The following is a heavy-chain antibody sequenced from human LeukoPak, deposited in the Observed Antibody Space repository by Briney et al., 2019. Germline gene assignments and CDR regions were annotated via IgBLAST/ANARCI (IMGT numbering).Heavy chain of an antibody. V-gene: IGHV4-34*01. CDR3: ARDRITMVRGVKRHFDY. Sequence: SETLSLTCAVYGGSFSGYYWSWIRQPPGKGLEWIGEINHSGSTYYNPSLKSRVTISVDTSKNQFSLKLSSVTAADTAVYYCARDRITMVRGVKRHFDYWGQGTLVTVSS. CDR1: GGSFSGYY. CDR2: INHSGST. D-gene: IGHD3-10*01. J-gene: IGHJ4*02.